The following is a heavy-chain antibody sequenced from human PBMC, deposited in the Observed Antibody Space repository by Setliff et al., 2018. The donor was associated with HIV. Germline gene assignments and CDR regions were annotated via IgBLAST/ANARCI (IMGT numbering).Heavy chain of an antibody. CDR1: GFTFSSYA. J-gene: IGHJ5*02. Sequence: GGSLRLSCAASGFTFSSYAISWVRQAPGKGLEWVSAVSGGGGSTYYADSVKGRFTISRDNSKNTLYLQMNSLRAEDTAVYYCAKGRNPYYYDSSGYSWFDPWGQGTLVTVS. CDR2: VSGGGGST. CDR3: AKGRNPYYYDSSGYSWFDP. V-gene: IGHV3-23*01. D-gene: IGHD3-22*01.